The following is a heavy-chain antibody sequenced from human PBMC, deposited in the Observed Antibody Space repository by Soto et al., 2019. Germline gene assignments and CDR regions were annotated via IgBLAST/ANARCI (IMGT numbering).Heavy chain of an antibody. CDR2: IHAGNGNT. V-gene: IGHV1-3*01. CDR3: ARGVACLDY. Sequence: ASVKVSCKASGYTFSSYAIHWVRQAPGQGLEWMGWIHAGNGNTKYSQSFQGRVTISRDTSATTAYMELNSLRSEDTAVYYCARGVACLDYWGQGTLVTVSS. CDR1: GYTFSSYA. D-gene: IGHD2-15*01. J-gene: IGHJ4*02.